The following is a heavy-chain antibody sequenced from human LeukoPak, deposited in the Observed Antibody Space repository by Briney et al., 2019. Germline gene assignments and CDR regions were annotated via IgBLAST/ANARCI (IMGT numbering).Heavy chain of an antibody. V-gene: IGHV3-15*01. Sequence: GGSLRLSCAASGFTFSNAWMSWVRQAPGKGLEWVGRIKSKTDGGTTDYAAPVKGRFTISRGDSKNTLYLQMNSLKTEDTAVYYCTTLIQYYYDSSGYYDGNYWGQGTLVTVSS. CDR2: IKSKTDGGTT. CDR1: GFTFSNAW. D-gene: IGHD3-22*01. CDR3: TTLIQYYYDSSGYYDGNY. J-gene: IGHJ4*02.